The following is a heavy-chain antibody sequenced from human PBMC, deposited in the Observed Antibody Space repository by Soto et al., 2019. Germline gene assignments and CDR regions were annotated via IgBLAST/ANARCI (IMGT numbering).Heavy chain of an antibody. CDR2: IYPGDSNA. V-gene: IGHV5-51*01. J-gene: IGHJ6*02. Sequence: PGESLKISCEGSGYSFTNYWIGWVRQMPGKGLGWMGMIYPGDSNARYSPSFQGQVTISVDKSISTAYLQWSSLKASDTAMYYCARLAGGNYYYGMDVWGQGTTVTVSS. CDR1: GYSFTNYW. D-gene: IGHD3-16*01. CDR3: ARLAGGNYYYGMDV.